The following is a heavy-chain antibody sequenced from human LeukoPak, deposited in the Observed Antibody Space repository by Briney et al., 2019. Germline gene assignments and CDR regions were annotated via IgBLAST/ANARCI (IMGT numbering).Heavy chain of an antibody. CDR2: ISYDGSNK. J-gene: IGHJ4*02. D-gene: IGHD3-10*01. CDR3: ARTTTPHYYGSGSYALGY. V-gene: IGHV3-30-3*01. CDR1: GFTFSTYA. Sequence: TGGSLRLSCAASGFTFSTYAMHWVRQGPGKGLEWVAVISYDGSNKYYADSVKGRFTISRDNSKTTLYLQMSSLSAEDTAVYYCARTTTPHYYGSGSYALGYWGQGTLVTVPS.